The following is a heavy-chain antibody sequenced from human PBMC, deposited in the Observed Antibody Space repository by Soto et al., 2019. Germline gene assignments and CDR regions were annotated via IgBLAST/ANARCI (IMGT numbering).Heavy chain of an antibody. V-gene: IGHV1-69*01. Sequence: QVQLVQSGAEVKKPGSSVKVSSKASGGTFSSYAISWVRQAPGQGLEWMGGIIPIFGTANYAQKFQGRVTITADESTSTAYMELSSLRSEDTAVYYCARSLEVAANYYYYGMDVWGPGTTVTVSS. D-gene: IGHD2-15*01. CDR1: GGTFSSYA. CDR2: IIPIFGTA. CDR3: ARSLEVAANYYYYGMDV. J-gene: IGHJ6*02.